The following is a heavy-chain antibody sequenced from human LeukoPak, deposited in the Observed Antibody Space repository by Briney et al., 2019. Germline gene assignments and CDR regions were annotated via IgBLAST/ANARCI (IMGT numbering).Heavy chain of an antibody. J-gene: IGHJ4*02. CDR3: ARVDDILTGYYPYDY. V-gene: IGHV4-38-2*02. D-gene: IGHD3-9*01. CDR2: IYHSGST. Sequence: SETLSLTCTVPGYSISSGYYWGWIRQPPGKGLEWIGSIYHSGSTYYNPSLKSRVTISVDTSKNQFSLKLSSVTAADTAVYYCARVDDILTGYYPYDYWGQGTLVTVSS. CDR1: GYSISSGYY.